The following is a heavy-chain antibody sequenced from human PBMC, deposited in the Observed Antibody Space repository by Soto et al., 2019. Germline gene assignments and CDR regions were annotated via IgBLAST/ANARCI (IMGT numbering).Heavy chain of an antibody. Sequence: PSQTLSLTCVISGDSVSSNSAAWNWIRQSPSRGLEWLGRTYYRTRWYYDYAVSVRSRITVNPYTSKNQFSLQLTSVTPEDTAVYYCAGTTSHYWYYMDVWGKGTTVTVSS. CDR2: TYYRTRWYY. CDR1: GDSVSSNSAA. J-gene: IGHJ6*03. D-gene: IGHD1-7*01. V-gene: IGHV6-1*01. CDR3: AGTTSHYWYYMDV.